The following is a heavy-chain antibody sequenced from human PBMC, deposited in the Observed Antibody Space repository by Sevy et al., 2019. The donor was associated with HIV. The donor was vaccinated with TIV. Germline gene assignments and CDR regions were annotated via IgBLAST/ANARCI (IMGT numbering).Heavy chain of an antibody. D-gene: IGHD6-13*01. CDR1: GFAFSSYW. Sequence: GGSLRLSCAASGFAFSSYWMSWVRQAPGKGLEWVANIKQDGGEKYYVDSVRGRFTISRDNAKNSLFLQMNSLRADDTAVYYCASGQHLVNFDYWGQGTLVTVSS. CDR2: IKQDGGEK. J-gene: IGHJ4*02. V-gene: IGHV3-7*01. CDR3: ASGQHLVNFDY.